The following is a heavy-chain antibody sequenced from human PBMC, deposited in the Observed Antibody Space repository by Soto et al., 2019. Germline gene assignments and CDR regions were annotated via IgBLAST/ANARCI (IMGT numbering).Heavy chain of an antibody. V-gene: IGHV3-33*01. J-gene: IGHJ4*02. CDR2: IWYDGSNE. CDR3: ASDRFRGTYYLRGVTYFFEE. Sequence: GGSLRLSCAASGFSFRSYGFHWVRQAPGKGLEWVALIWYDGSNEYYADSVKGRFTISRDNSKNTLPLQMISLRAEDTAVYYCASDRFRGTYYLRGVTYFFEEWGQGAPVTVSS. D-gene: IGHD1-26*01. CDR1: GFSFRSYG.